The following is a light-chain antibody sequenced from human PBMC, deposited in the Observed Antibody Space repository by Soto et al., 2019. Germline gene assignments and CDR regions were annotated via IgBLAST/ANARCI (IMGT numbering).Light chain of an antibody. J-gene: IGKJ1*01. CDR3: QHYGSSGT. Sequence: EIVWTQSPGTLSLSPGERATLSCRASQSVSNNYLAWYKQKPGQAPSLLIYGASNRATGIPDRFSGSGSGTDFTLTISRLEPEDFAVYYCQHYGSSGTFCQGTKVDIK. CDR2: GAS. CDR1: QSVSNNY. V-gene: IGKV3-20*01.